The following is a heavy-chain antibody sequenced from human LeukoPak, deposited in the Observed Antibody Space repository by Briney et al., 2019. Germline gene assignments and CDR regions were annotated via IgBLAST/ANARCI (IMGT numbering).Heavy chain of an antibody. V-gene: IGHV1-18*01. CDR3: AQHRFSGRHNWFDP. J-gene: IGHJ5*02. Sequence: ASVKVSCKASGYTFTSYGISWVRQAPGQGLEWMGWISAYNGNTNHAQKLQGRVTMTTDTSTSTAYMELRSLRSDDTAVYYCAQHRFSGRHNWFDPWGQGTLVTVSS. CDR2: ISAYNGNT. D-gene: IGHD6-19*01. CDR1: GYTFTSYG.